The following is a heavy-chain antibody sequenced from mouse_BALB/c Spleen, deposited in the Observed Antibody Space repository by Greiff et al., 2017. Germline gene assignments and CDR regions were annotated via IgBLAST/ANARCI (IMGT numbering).Heavy chain of an antibody. CDR2: IDPANGNT. CDR1: GFNIKDTY. CDR3: AGYYRYDE. Sequence: VHVKQSGAELVKPGASVKLSCTASGFNIKDTYMHWVKQRPEQGLEWIGRIDPANGNTKYDPKFQGKATITADTSSNTAYLQLSSLTSEDTAVYYCAGYYRYDEWGQGTLVTVSA. J-gene: IGHJ3*02. V-gene: IGHV14-3*02. D-gene: IGHD2-14*01.